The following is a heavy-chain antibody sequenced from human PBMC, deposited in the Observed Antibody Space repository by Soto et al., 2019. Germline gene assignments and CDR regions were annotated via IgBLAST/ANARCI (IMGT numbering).Heavy chain of an antibody. V-gene: IGHV1-2*04. Sequence: ASVKVSCKASGYTFTGYYMHWVRQAPGQGLEWMGWINPNSGGTNYAQKFQGWVTMTRDTSISTAYMELSRLRSDDTAVYYCARGYSSGLFGIYNYWAQGTLVTVSS. CDR1: GYTFTGYY. J-gene: IGHJ4*02. D-gene: IGHD3-22*01. CDR2: INPNSGGT. CDR3: ARGYSSGLFGIYNY.